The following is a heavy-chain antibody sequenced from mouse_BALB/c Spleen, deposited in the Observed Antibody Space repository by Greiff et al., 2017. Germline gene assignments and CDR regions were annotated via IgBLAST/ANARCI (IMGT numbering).Heavy chain of an antibody. CDR3: TRDRNYWFAY. V-gene: IGHV5-6-4*01. J-gene: IGHJ3*01. Sequence: EVKVEESGGGLVKPGGSLKLSCAASGFTFSSYTMSWVRQTPEKRLEWVATISSGGSYTYYPDSVKGRFTISRDNAKNTLYLQMSSLKSEDTAMYYCTRDRNYWFAYWGQGTLVTVSA. CDR2: ISSGGSYT. D-gene: IGHD2-1*01. CDR1: GFTFSSYT.